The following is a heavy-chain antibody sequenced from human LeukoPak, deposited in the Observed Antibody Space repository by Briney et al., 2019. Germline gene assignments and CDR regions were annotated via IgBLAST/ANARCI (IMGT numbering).Heavy chain of an antibody. CDR2: ISGSGGST. V-gene: IGHV3-23*01. J-gene: IGHJ4*02. CDR3: AKASTDILTGYYPDY. CDR1: GFIFSSYA. D-gene: IGHD3-9*01. Sequence: PGGSLRLSCAASGFIFSSYAMSWVRQAPGKGLEWVSAISGSGGSTYYADSVKGRFSISRDNSKNTLYLQMNSLRAEDTAVYYCAKASTDILTGYYPDYWGQGTLVTVSS.